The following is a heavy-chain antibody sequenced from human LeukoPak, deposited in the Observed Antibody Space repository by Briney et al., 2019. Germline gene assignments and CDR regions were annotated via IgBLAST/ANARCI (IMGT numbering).Heavy chain of an antibody. J-gene: IGHJ1*01. V-gene: IGHV4-31*01. CDR3: ARVPHNYYDSSGYYEYFQH. CDR1: GGSISSGSYY. CDR2: IYYSGST. D-gene: IGHD3-22*01. Sequence: PSETLSLTCTVSGGSISSGSYYWSWIRQHPGKGLEWIGYIYYSGSTYYNPSLNSLVTISVDTSKNQFSLKLSSVTAADTAVYYCARVPHNYYDSSGYYEYFQHWGQGTLVTVSS.